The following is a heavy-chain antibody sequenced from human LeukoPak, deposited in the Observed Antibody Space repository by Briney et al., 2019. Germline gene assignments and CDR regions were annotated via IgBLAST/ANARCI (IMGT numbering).Heavy chain of an antibody. CDR3: ARGGNSGPYYYYYYGMDV. V-gene: IGHV4-34*01. D-gene: IGHD4-23*01. Sequence: NPSETLSLTCAVYGGSFSGYYWSWIRQPPGKGLEWIGEISHSGSTNYNPSLKSRVTISVDTSKNQFSLKLSSVTAADTAVYYCARGGNSGPYYYYYYGMDVWGQGTTVTVSS. J-gene: IGHJ6*02. CDR1: GGSFSGYY. CDR2: ISHSGST.